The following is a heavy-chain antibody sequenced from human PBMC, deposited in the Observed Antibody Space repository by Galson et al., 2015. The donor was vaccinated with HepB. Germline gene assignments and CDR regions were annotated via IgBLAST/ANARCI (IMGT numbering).Heavy chain of an antibody. CDR2: IYWDDDK. CDR1: GFSLSTSGVG. D-gene: IGHD1-26*01. Sequence: PALVKPTQTLTLTCTFSGFSLSTSGVGVGWIRQPPGKALEWLALIYWDDDKRYSPFLRNRLTITKGTSKNQVVLTMTKMEPVDTGTYYCALLFSEISGTYYSFDYWGQGTLVTVSS. V-gene: IGHV2-5*02. J-gene: IGHJ4*02. CDR3: ALLFSEISGTYYSFDY.